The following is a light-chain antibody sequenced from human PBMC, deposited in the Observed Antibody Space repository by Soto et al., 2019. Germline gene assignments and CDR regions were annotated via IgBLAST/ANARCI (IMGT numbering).Light chain of an antibody. V-gene: IGLV2-23*01. Sequence: QSVLTQPASVSGSPGQSITISCTGTSSDVGSYNLVSWFQQHPDKAPKLLIYDGSERPSGVSNRFSGSKSGNTASLTSSGLQAEDEGDYYCCSYAGSHVIFGGGTKLTVL. J-gene: IGLJ2*01. CDR3: CSYAGSHVI. CDR2: DGS. CDR1: SSDVGSYNL.